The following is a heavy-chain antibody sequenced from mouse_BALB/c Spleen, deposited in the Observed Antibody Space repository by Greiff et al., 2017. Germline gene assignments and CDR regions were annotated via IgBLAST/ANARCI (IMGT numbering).Heavy chain of an antibody. CDR1: GYTLTSYV. D-gene: IGHD2-2*01. CDR2: INHYNDGT. V-gene: IGHV1-14*01. Sequence: VQLQQSGPELVKPGASVKMSCKASGYTLTSYVMHWVKQKPGQGLEWIGYINHYNDGTKYNEKFKGKATLTSDKSSSTAYMELSSLTSEDSAVYYCARTASYYGYDGGGMDDWGQGTSGTVSS. CDR3: ARTASYYGYDGGGMDD. J-gene: IGHJ4*01.